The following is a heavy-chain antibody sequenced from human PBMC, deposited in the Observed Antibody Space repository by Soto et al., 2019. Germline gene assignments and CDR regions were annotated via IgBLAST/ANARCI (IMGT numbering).Heavy chain of an antibody. J-gene: IGHJ4*02. CDR3: ARDSFPPYSSSSKGFDY. V-gene: IGHV4-59*01. Sequence: SEAPSLTCTVCGGSISSYYWTWIRQYPGKGLEWIASLDYSGTTNYNPSLKSRITTSVDPSKKQFSPKMRSVTAADTAVYYCARDSFPPYSSSSKGFDYWGQGSLVTVSS. D-gene: IGHD6-6*01. CDR2: LDYSGTT. CDR1: GGSISSYY.